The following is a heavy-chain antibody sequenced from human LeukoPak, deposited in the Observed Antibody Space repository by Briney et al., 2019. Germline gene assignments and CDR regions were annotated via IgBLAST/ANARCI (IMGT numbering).Heavy chain of an antibody. CDR3: AELGITMIGGV. CDR2: ISGSGSTI. V-gene: IGHV3-48*03. D-gene: IGHD3-10*02. Sequence: GGSLRLSCAASGFTFRSHEMNWVRQAPGKGLEWISYISGSGSTIYYADSVKGRFSISRDNAKNSLYLQMNSLRAEDTAVYYCAELGITMIGGVWGKGTTVTISS. CDR1: GFTFRSHE. J-gene: IGHJ6*04.